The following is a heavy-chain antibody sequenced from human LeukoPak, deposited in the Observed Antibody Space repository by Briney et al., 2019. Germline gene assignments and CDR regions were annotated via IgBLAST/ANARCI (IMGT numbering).Heavy chain of an antibody. V-gene: IGHV3-33*01. CDR1: GFTFSSYG. CDR3: ARDASSSWAIDY. J-gene: IGHJ4*02. Sequence: TGGSLRLSCAASGFTFSSYGMHWVRQAPGKGLEWVAVIWYDGSNKYYADSVKGRFTISRDNSKNTLYLQMNSLRAEDTAVYYCARDASSSWAIDYWGQGTLVTASS. D-gene: IGHD6-6*01. CDR2: IWYDGSNK.